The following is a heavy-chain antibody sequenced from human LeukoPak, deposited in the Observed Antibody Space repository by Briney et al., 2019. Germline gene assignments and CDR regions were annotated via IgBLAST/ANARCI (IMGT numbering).Heavy chain of an antibody. V-gene: IGHV1-2*02. Sequence: ASVKVSCKASGYTFTGYYMHWVRQAPGQGLEWMGWINPNSGGTNYAQKLQGRVTMTRDTSISTAYMEPSRLRSDDTAVYYCARDSTVTSWFDPWGQGTLVTVSS. CDR1: GYTFTGYY. D-gene: IGHD4-17*01. J-gene: IGHJ5*02. CDR3: ARDSTVTSWFDP. CDR2: INPNSGGT.